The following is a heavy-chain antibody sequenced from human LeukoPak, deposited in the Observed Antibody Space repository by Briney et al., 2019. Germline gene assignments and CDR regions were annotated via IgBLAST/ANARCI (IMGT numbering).Heavy chain of an antibody. J-gene: IGHJ4*02. CDR3: ASGIAAAGFDY. D-gene: IGHD6-13*01. CDR1: GFTFSSYG. CDR2: ISYDGSNK. V-gene: IGHV3-30*03. Sequence: GGSLRLSYAASGFTFSSYGMHWVRQAPGKGLEWVAVISYDGSNKYYADSVKGRFTISRDNSKNTLYLQMNSLRAEDTAVYYCASGIAAAGFDYWGQGTLVTVSS.